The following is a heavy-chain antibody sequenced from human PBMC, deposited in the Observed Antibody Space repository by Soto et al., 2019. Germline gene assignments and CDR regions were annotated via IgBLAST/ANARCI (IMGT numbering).Heavy chain of an antibody. CDR1: GYTFTSYG. CDR2: ISAYNGNT. CDR3: ARDLGDYDFWSGSPRGWFDP. J-gene: IGHJ5*02. Sequence: GASVKVSCKASGYTFTSYGISWVRQAPGQGLEWMGWISAYNGNTNYAQKLQGSVTMTTDTSTSTAYMELRSLRSDDTAVYYCARDLGDYDFWSGSPRGWFDPWGQGTLVTVSS. D-gene: IGHD3-3*01. V-gene: IGHV1-18*01.